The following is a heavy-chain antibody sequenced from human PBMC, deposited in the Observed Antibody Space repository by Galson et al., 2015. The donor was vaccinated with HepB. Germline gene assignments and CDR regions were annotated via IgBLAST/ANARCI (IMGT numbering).Heavy chain of an antibody. Sequence: QSGAEVKKPGESLKNSCKGSGYSFTSYWIGWVRQMPGKGLERMGIIYPGDSDTRYSPSFQGQVTISADKSISTAYLQWSSLKASDTAMYYCARLSGVYCSSTSCDLADAFDIWGQGTMVTVSS. J-gene: IGHJ3*02. V-gene: IGHV5-51*01. CDR1: GYSFTSYW. D-gene: IGHD2-2*01. CDR2: IYPGDSDT. CDR3: ARLSGVYCSSTSCDLADAFDI.